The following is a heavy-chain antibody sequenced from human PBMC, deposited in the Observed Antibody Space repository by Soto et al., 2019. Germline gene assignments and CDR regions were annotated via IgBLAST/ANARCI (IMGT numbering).Heavy chain of an antibody. D-gene: IGHD2-21*02. CDR2: VHYSGST. Sequence: QVLLQESGPGLVKPSETLSLTCTVSGDSISGYYWHWIRQPPGKGLEWIGYVHYSGSTRYNPSLKRRATTSVDASKNHFSLTLKSVTAADTAVYYCARGAYCGGDCFYWFDPWGQGTLVSVSS. J-gene: IGHJ5*02. V-gene: IGHV4-59*01. CDR3: ARGAYCGGDCFYWFDP. CDR1: GDSISGYY.